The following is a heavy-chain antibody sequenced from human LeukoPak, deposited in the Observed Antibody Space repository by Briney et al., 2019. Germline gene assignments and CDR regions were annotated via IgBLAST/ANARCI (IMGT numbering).Heavy chain of an antibody. V-gene: IGHV4-4*02. CDR3: ARVGTNLAVAGLSGAFDI. CDR2: IYHSGST. CDR1: GFTFSSYW. Sequence: GSLRLSCAASGFTFSSYWMSWVRQPPGKGLEWIGEIYHSGSTNYNPSLKSRVTISVDKSKNQFSLKLSSVTAADTAVYYCARVGTNLAVAGLSGAFDIWGQGTMVTVSS. J-gene: IGHJ3*02. D-gene: IGHD6-19*01.